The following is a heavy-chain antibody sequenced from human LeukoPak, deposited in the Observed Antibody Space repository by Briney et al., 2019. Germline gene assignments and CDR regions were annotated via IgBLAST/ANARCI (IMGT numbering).Heavy chain of an antibody. V-gene: IGHV4-34*01. J-gene: IGHJ4*02. CDR3: ASQGYCSGGRCYEGH. Sequence: PSETLSLTCAVYGGSFCNYYWSWIRQPPGKGLEWIGEINHSGSTNYNPSLKSRVTISVDTSKKQFSLKLSSVTAADTTLYYCASQGYCSGGRCYEGHWGQGTLVTVSS. CDR2: INHSGST. CDR1: GGSFCNYY. D-gene: IGHD2-15*01.